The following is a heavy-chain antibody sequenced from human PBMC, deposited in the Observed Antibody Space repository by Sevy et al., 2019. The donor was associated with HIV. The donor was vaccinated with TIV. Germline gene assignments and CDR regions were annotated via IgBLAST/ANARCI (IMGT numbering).Heavy chain of an antibody. CDR1: GGSFSAYY. Sequence: SETLSLTCGVSGGSFSAYYWSWIRQPPGKGLEWIGENNRSGSTNYNPSLKSRVTISVDTSKKQFSLNLSSVTAADTAVYYCARVYSSAPHFDIWGQGTMVTVSS. CDR3: ARVYSSAPHFDI. V-gene: IGHV4-34*01. CDR2: NNRSGST. J-gene: IGHJ3*02. D-gene: IGHD6-19*01.